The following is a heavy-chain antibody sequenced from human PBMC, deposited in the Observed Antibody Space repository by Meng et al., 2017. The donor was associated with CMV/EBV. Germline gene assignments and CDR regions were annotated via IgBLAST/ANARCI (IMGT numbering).Heavy chain of an antibody. J-gene: IGHJ3*02. V-gene: IGHV3-11*01. Sequence: GESLKISCAASGFTFSDYYMSWIRQAPGKGLEWVSYISSSGSTIYYADSVKGRFTISRDNVKNSLYLQMNSLRAEDTAVYYCARHLAAIFGVDAFNIWGQGTMVTVSS. CDR2: ISSSGSTI. D-gene: IGHD3-3*01. CDR3: ARHLAAIFGVDAFNI. CDR1: GFTFSDYY.